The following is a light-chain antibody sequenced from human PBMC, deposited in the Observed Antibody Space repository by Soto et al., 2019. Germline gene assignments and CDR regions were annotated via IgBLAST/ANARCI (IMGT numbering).Light chain of an antibody. V-gene: IGLV2-11*01. CDR2: DVT. CDR1: ITDVGKYNY. CDR3: CSYAGSYTYV. Sequence: QSVLTQPRSVSGSPGQSVTISCTGTITDVGKYNYVSWYQQHPGKAPKLLMYDVTQRPSGVPDRFSGSKSGDTASLTISGLQAEDEADYYCCSYAGSYTYVFGAGTKVTV. J-gene: IGLJ1*01.